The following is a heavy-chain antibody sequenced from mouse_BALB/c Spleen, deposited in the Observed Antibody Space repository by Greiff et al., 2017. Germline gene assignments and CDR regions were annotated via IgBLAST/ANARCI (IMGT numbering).Heavy chain of an antibody. CDR1: GFTFSSFG. J-gene: IGHJ2*01. CDR3: ARRGYGSSYPDY. Sequence: EVQRVESGGGLVQPGGSRKLSCAASGFTFSSFGMHWVRQAPEKGLEWVAYISSGSSTIYYADTVKGRFTISRDNPKNTLFLQMTSLRSEDTAMYYCARRGYGSSYPDYWGQGTTLTVSS. D-gene: IGHD1-1*01. V-gene: IGHV5-17*02. CDR2: ISSGSSTI.